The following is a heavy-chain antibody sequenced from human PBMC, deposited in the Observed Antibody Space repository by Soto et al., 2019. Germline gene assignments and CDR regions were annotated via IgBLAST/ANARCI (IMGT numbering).Heavy chain of an antibody. CDR3: ARRPDSGSYYPLDY. CDR2: INPNSGNI. J-gene: IGHJ4*02. Sequence: ASVKVSCKASGNTFTSYDINWVRQATGHGLGWMGWINPNSGNIGYAQKFQGRVTMTRDTAIRTAYMEVSRLRSDDTAVYYCARRPDSGSYYPLDYWGQGTLVTVSS. D-gene: IGHD3-10*01. V-gene: IGHV1-8*01. CDR1: GNTFTSYD.